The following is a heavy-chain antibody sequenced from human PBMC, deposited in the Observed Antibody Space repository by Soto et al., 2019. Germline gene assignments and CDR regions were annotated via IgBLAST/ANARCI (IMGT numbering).Heavy chain of an antibody. V-gene: IGHV3-9*01. Sequence: VQLVESGGALVQPGGSLRLSCATSGFALRDSAMHWVRQVSGGGLQWVSGMYSSGDVGYAGSVRGRFTMSRDVARYALFLQMSSLTADATAFYYCVKDILAGGADVWGLGTTVTVSS. CDR3: VKDILAGGADV. D-gene: IGHD3-3*01. CDR2: MYSSGDV. CDR1: GFALRDSA. J-gene: IGHJ6*02.